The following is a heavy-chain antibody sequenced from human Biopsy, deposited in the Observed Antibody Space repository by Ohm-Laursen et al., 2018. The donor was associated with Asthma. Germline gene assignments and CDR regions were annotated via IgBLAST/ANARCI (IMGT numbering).Heavy chain of an antibody. CDR1: GGTFRTYA. CDR2: IIPMYGVP. J-gene: IGHJ6*02. Sequence: SSVKVSCKVSGGTFRTYAFNWVRQAPGQGLEWMGGIIPMYGVPKVAQKSQGRVTITADESTSTAYMEMSSLRSEDTAVYYCARVDAIMISGDFYFYSGFDLWGQGTTVRVSS. D-gene: IGHD3-16*01. CDR3: ARVDAIMISGDFYFYSGFDL. V-gene: IGHV1-69*01.